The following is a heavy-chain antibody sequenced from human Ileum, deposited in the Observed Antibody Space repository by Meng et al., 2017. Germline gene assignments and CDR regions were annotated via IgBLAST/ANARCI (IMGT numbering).Heavy chain of an antibody. D-gene: IGHD2-15*01. Sequence: GESLKISCAASGFTVSRNYINWVRQAPGQGLEWVSVIYSGGSTYYADSVKGRFTISRDNSKNTLYLQMNSLRAEDTAVYYCARGGQHCSGGSCYWAYYYYGMDVWGQGTTVTVSS. V-gene: IGHV3-53*05. J-gene: IGHJ6*02. CDR3: ARGGQHCSGGSCYWAYYYYGMDV. CDR2: IYSGGST. CDR1: GFTVSRNY.